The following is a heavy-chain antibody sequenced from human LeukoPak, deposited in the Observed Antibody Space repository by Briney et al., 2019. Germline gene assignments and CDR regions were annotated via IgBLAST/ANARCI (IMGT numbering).Heavy chain of an antibody. V-gene: IGHV4-28*01. CDR3: ASPGYCTGGACAVV. J-gene: IGHJ6*02. CDR2: IYYSGST. CDR1: GYSVSSSNW. D-gene: IGHD2-8*02. Sequence: SETLALTCAVSGYSVSSSNWWGWIRQPPGKGLEWIGYIYYSGSTYYNPSLKSRLTMSVDTSKNQFSLKLSSVTAVDTAVYFCASPGYCTGGACAVVWGQGTTVTVSS.